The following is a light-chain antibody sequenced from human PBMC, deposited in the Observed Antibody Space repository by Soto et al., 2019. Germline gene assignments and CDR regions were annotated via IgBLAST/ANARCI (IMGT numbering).Light chain of an antibody. CDR1: QTVRNNY. CDR3: QQFSRYPLT. J-gene: IGKJ4*01. Sequence: FVLTQAPGTLSLSPGERATLSCRASQTVRNNYLAWYQQKPGQAPRLLIYDASSRATGIPDRFSGGGSGTDFTLTISRLEPDDFAVYYCQQFSRYPLTFGGGTKVDIK. V-gene: IGKV3-20*01. CDR2: DAS.